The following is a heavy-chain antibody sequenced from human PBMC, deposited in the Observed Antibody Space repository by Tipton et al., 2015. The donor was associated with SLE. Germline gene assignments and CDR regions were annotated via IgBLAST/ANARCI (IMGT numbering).Heavy chain of an antibody. CDR3: ARGGTGSGTGAFDI. CDR1: GGTFSSYA. Sequence: QSGPEVKKPGSSVKVSCKASGGTFSSYAISWVRQAPGQGLEWMGGIIPIFGTANYAQKFQGRVTITADESTSTAYMELSSLRSDDTAVYYCARGGTGSGTGAFDIWGQGTMVTVSS. J-gene: IGHJ3*02. V-gene: IGHV1-69*01. CDR2: IIPIFGTA. D-gene: IGHD3-10*01.